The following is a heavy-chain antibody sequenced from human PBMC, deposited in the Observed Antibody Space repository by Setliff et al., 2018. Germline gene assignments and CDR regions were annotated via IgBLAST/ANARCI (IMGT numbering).Heavy chain of an antibody. CDR1: GGSISSGGFY. Sequence: SETLSLTCSVSGGSISSGGFYWSWIRQSAGRGLEWIGHFHTGGATDYNLSLKSRVTISVDTSKNQFSLKLNSVTAADTGVYYCASCRFQVPYNYWGQGTLVTVSS. J-gene: IGHJ4*02. CDR2: FHTGGAT. CDR3: ASCRFQVPYNY. D-gene: IGHD2-2*02. V-gene: IGHV4-61*09.